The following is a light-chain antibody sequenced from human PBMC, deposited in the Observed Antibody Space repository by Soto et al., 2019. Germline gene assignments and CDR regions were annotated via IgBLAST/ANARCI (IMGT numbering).Light chain of an antibody. CDR2: DVS. CDR3: SSHTSSSTHV. V-gene: IGLV2-14*03. CDR1: SSDVGAYTF. J-gene: IGLJ7*01. Sequence: QSALTQPASVSGSPGQSITISCTGTSSDVGAYTFVSWYQQHPDKVPKLMIFDVSRRPSGVSDRFSGSKSGNTASLTISGLQPEDEADYYCSSHTSSSTHVFGSGTQLTVL.